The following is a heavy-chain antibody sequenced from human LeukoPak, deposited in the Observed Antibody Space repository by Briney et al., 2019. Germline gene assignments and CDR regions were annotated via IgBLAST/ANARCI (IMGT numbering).Heavy chain of an antibody. Sequence: SETLSLTCTVSGGSISSSSYYWGWIRQPPGKGLEWIGSIYYSGSTYYNPSLKSRVTISVDTSKNQFSLKLSSVTAADTAVCYCARPTPHGRAVWGKGTTVTVSS. V-gene: IGHV4-39*01. J-gene: IGHJ6*04. CDR2: IYYSGST. CDR3: ARPTPHGRAV. CDR1: GGSISSSSYY.